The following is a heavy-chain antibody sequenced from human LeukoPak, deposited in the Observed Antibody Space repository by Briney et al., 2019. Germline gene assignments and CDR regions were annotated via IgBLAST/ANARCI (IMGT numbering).Heavy chain of an antibody. Sequence: ASVTVSCKASGYTFTTYAIHWVRQAPGQRLEWMGWIKTDNGDTKYSQEFQGRVTITRDTSASTAYMELSSLRSEDMAVYYCARRGGNTNFDYWGQGTLVTVSS. J-gene: IGHJ4*02. CDR2: IKTDNGDT. CDR3: ARRGGNTNFDY. D-gene: IGHD1-26*01. V-gene: IGHV1-3*03. CDR1: GYTFTTYA.